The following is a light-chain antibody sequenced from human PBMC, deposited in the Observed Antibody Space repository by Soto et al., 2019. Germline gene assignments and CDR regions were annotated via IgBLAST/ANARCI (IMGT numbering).Light chain of an antibody. J-gene: IGKJ5*01. CDR1: QSIDSNY. CDR3: QQDYNLPFT. V-gene: IGKV3D-7*01. CDR2: GAS. Sequence: EIVVTQSPGTLSLSAGERATLSCRASQSIDSNYLSWYQQKPGQAPRLIISGASTRATGTPARFSGSGSGTDFTLTISSLQPEDFAVYYCQQDYNLPFTFGQGTRLEIK.